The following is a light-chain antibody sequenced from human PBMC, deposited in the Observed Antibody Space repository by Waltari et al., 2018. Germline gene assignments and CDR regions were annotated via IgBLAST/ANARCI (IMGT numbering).Light chain of an antibody. J-gene: IGKJ3*01. CDR1: QSVSSSS. Sequence: DIVLTQSPGTLSLSPGERATLSCRASQSVSSSSLAWYQQQPGQAPRLLIYGASSRATGIPDRFSCSGSGTDFTLTISRLEPEDFAVYYCQQYGRSPFTFGPGTKVDIK. CDR2: GAS. CDR3: QQYGRSPFT. V-gene: IGKV3-20*01.